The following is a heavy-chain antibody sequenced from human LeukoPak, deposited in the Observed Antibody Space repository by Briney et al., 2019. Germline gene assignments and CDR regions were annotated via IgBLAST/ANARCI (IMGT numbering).Heavy chain of an antibody. CDR2: MNPNSGNT. J-gene: IGHJ4*02. D-gene: IGHD2-2*01. V-gene: IGHV1-8*03. CDR3: ARASFSVVPAAPSPGGTFDY. CDR1: GYTFTSYD. Sequence: ASVKVSCKPSGYTFTSYDINWVRQATGQGLEWMGWMNPNSGNTGYAQKFQGRVTITRNTSISTAYMELSSLRSEDTAVYYCARASFSVVPAAPSPGGTFDYWGQGTLVTVSS.